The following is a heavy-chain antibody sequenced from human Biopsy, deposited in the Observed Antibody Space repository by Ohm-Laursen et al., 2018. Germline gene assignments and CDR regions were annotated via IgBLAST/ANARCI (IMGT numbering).Heavy chain of an antibody. V-gene: IGHV4-59*01. CDR3: ARTPRDSFWSGSYKRGLWFDP. CDR1: GGSIISYY. Sequence: GTLSLTCSVSGGSIISYYWTWIRQPPGKGLEWIGHVYNGGITNYNPSLKSRVTISKDTSKNQFSLQVNSVTAADTAVYYCARTPRDSFWSGSYKRGLWFDPWGRGTLVIVSS. J-gene: IGHJ5*02. CDR2: VYNGGIT. D-gene: IGHD3-3*01.